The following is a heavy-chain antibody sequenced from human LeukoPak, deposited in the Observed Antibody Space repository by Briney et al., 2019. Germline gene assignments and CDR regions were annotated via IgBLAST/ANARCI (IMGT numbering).Heavy chain of an antibody. CDR2: ISGSGGST. J-gene: IGHJ4*02. Sequence: GGSLRLSCAASGFTFSSYSMNWVRQAPGKGLEWVSAISGSGGSTYYADSVKGRFTISRDNSKNTLYLQMNSLRAEDTAVYYCAKDLSGSYLDIDYWGQGTLVTVSS. V-gene: IGHV3-23*01. CDR1: GFTFSSYS. D-gene: IGHD1-26*01. CDR3: AKDLSGSYLDIDY.